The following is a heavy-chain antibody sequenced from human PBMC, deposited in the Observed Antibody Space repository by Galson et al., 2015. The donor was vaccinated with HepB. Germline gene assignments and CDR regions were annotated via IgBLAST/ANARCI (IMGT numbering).Heavy chain of an antibody. CDR2: MNPNSGNT. CDR1: GYTFTSYD. J-gene: IGHJ6*02. CDR3: ARKVAAAGKGYYYYYGMDV. V-gene: IGHV1-8*01. D-gene: IGHD6-13*01. Sequence: SVKVSCKASGYTFTSYDINWVRQATGQGLEWMGWMNPNSGNTGYAQKFQGRVTMTRNTSISTAYMELSSLRSEDTAVYYCARKVAAAGKGYYYYYGMDVWGQGTTVTVSS.